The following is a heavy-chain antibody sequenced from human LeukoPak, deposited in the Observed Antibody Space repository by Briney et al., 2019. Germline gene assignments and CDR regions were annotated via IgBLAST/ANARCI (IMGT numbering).Heavy chain of an antibody. J-gene: IGHJ5*02. CDR3: ARENAHPTNWFDP. CDR1: GFTFSSYW. V-gene: IGHV3-7*04. D-gene: IGHD2-2*01. CDR2: IKQDGSEK. Sequence: TGGSLRLSCATSGFTFSSYWMSWIRQAPEKGLEWVANIKQDGSEKYYVDSVKGRFTISRDNAKKSLYLQMNSLRAEDTAVYYCARENAHPTNWFDPWGQGTLVTVSS.